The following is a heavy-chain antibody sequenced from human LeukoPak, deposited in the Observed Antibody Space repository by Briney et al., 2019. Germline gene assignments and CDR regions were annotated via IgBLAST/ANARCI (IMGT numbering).Heavy chain of an antibody. CDR2: IYYSGST. CDR3: ARVRALGYSSSGIAP. Sequence: SETLSLTCTVSGGSISSGGYDWSWIRQHPGKGLEWIGYIYYSGSTYYNPSLKSRVTISVDTSKNQFSLKLSSVTAADTAVYYCARVRALGYSSSGIAPWGQGTLVTVSS. D-gene: IGHD6-13*01. J-gene: IGHJ5*02. CDR1: GGSISSGGYD. V-gene: IGHV4-31*03.